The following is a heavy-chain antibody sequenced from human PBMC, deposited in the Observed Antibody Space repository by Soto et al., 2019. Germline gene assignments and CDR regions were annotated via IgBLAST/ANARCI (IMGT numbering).Heavy chain of an antibody. CDR1: GGSFSGYY. CDR3: ARGPGAAVTTTISDYYYYYGMDV. D-gene: IGHD6-13*01. CDR2: INHSGST. Sequence: PSETLSLTCAVYGGSFSGYYWSWIRQPPGKGLEWIGEINHSGSTNYNPSLKSRVTISVDTSKNQFSLKLSPVTAADTAVYYCARGPGAAVTTTISDYYYYYGMDVWGQGTTVTVSS. V-gene: IGHV4-34*01. J-gene: IGHJ6*02.